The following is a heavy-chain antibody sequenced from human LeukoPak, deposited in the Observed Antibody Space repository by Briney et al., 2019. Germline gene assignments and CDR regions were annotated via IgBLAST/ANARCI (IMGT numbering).Heavy chain of an antibody. J-gene: IGHJ3*01. CDR2: INTGETT. V-gene: IGHV3-23*01. CDR1: GFNVGTYA. CDR3: AKGSFDV. Sequence: GGSLRLSCAASGFNVGTYAMSWVRQAPGRGLEWVSCINTGETTFYADSVKGRFTISRDNSYLYLHMTSLRDEDTALYYCAKGSFDVWGQGTVVIVSS.